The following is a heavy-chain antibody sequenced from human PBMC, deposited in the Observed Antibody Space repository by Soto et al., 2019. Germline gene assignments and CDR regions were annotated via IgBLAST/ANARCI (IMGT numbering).Heavy chain of an antibody. CDR3: ARGGRNYYDRSGYPDY. J-gene: IGHJ4*02. Sequence: QVQLVQSGAEVKKPGASVKVSCKASGYTFTSYYMHWVRQAPGQGLEWMGIINPSGGSTSYAQKFQGRVTMTMDTSTSTVYMELSSLRSEDTAVYYCARGGRNYYDRSGYPDYWGQGTLVTVSS. CDR2: INPSGGST. D-gene: IGHD3-22*01. V-gene: IGHV1-46*01. CDR1: GYTFTSYY.